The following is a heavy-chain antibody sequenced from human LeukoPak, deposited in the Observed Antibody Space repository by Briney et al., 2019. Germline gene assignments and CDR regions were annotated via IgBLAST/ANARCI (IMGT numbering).Heavy chain of an antibody. D-gene: IGHD6-13*01. Sequence: SQTLSLTCAISGDSVSSNSVAWNWIRQSPSRGLEWLGRTYYRSKWCNDYAVSVKSRITVNPDTSRNQFSLHLNSVTPEDTAVYYCARSAGGTVDYWGQGTLVTVSS. J-gene: IGHJ4*02. CDR1: GDSVSSNSVA. V-gene: IGHV6-1*01. CDR2: TYYRSKWCN. CDR3: ARSAGGTVDY.